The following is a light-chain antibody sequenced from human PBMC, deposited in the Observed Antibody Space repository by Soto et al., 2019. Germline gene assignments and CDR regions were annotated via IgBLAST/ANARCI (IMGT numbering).Light chain of an antibody. CDR3: QQYNNWVPIT. Sequence: EIVMTQSPATLSVSPGERATLSCRASQSVSSNLAWYQQTPGQAPGLLIYGASTRATGIPARFSGSGSGTEFTLTISILQSEDFAVYYCQQYNNWVPITFGQGTRLEIK. J-gene: IGKJ5*01. V-gene: IGKV3-15*01. CDR2: GAS. CDR1: QSVSSN.